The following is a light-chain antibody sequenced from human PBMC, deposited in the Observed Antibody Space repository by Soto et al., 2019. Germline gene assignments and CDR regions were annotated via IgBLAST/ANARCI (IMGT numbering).Light chain of an antibody. CDR1: QSVSSSF. CDR2: GAS. V-gene: IGKV3-20*01. CDR3: QQYDSSPWT. J-gene: IGKJ1*01. Sequence: EIVLTQPPGTLSLSPGDRATLSCRASQSVSSSFLAWYQQKPGQAPRLLIYGASSRATGIPGRFSGSGSGTDFTLTISRLEPEDFAVYYCQQYDSSPWTFGQGTKVEIK.